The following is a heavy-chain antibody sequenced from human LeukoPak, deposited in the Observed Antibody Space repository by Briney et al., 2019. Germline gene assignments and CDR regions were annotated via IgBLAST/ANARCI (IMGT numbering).Heavy chain of an antibody. Sequence: SQTLSLTCTDSGGSISSGDYYWSWIRQPPGKGLEWIGYIYYSGSTYYNPSLKSRVTISVDTSKNQFSLKLSSVTAADTAVYYCARMVYSSSLIDYWGQGTLVTVSS. CDR3: ARMVYSSSLIDY. CDR1: GGSISSGDYY. V-gene: IGHV4-30-4*01. J-gene: IGHJ4*02. D-gene: IGHD6-13*01. CDR2: IYYSGST.